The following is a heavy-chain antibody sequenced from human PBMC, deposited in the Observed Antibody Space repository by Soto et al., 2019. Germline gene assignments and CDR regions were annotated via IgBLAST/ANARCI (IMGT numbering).Heavy chain of an antibody. CDR1: GASISSSGFY. Sequence: PSETLSLTCTVSGASISSSGFYWGWIRQPPGKGLEWIGSIYYSGSTYYSPSLKSRVTISVDTSKNQFSLKLSSVTAADTAVYYCARWTQGYVRYFDSWGQGTLVTVSS. CDR3: ARWTQGYVRYFDS. CDR2: IYYSGST. V-gene: IGHV4-39*01. D-gene: IGHD3-16*01. J-gene: IGHJ4*02.